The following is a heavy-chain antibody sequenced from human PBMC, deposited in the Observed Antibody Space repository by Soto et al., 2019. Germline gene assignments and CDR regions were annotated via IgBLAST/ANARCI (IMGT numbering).Heavy chain of an antibody. D-gene: IGHD1-1*01. J-gene: IGHJ6*03. CDR2: TYYKSKWYY. Sequence: PSQTLSLTCDISGDSVSSNSAGLKWIRQTPSRGLEWLGRTYYKSKWYYTYAASVKSRITVSPDTSKNQFSLQLTSVTPEDTAVYYCARGSWDDVSGHYYMDVWDKGTTVTVSS. CDR3: ARGSWDDVSGHYYMDV. V-gene: IGHV6-1*01. CDR1: GDSVSSNSAG.